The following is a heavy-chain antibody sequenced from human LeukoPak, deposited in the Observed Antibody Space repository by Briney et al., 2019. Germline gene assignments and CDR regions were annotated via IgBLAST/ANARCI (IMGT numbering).Heavy chain of an antibody. V-gene: IGHV4-59*01. Sequence: PSETLSLTCTVSGGSITGYYWSWIRRPPWKGLQWIGYMYYTGSTNYNPSLKSRVTISVDTSKNQFSLNVTSVSAADTAVYYCARVVVAAGSNWFDSWGQGTLVTVSS. CDR3: ARVVVAAGSNWFDS. D-gene: IGHD2-15*01. CDR2: MYYTGST. J-gene: IGHJ5*01. CDR1: GGSITGYY.